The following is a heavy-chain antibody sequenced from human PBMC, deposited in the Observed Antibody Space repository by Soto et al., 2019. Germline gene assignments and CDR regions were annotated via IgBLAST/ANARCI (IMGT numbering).Heavy chain of an antibody. CDR3: ARTSGYYFYDY. J-gene: IGHJ4*02. D-gene: IGHD3-3*01. CDR1: GYTFTSYY. V-gene: IGHV1-3*01. CDR2: INAGNGNT. Sequence: ASVTVSCKASGYTFTSYYMHWVRQAPGQRLEWMGWINAGNGNTKYSQKFQGRVTITRDTSASTAYMELSSLRSEDTAVYYCARTSGYYFYDYWGQGTLVTVSS.